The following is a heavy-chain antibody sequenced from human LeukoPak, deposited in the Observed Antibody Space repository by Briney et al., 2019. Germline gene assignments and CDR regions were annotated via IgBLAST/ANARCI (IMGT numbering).Heavy chain of an antibody. CDR1: GGSISIHY. CDR3: ARERPYGDYTYYYGMDV. Sequence: SEILFLTCLVTGGSISIHYWSWFRQPAGKGLEWIGRIYTSGSTNYNPSLKSRVTMSVDTSKNQFSLKLSSVTAADTAVYYCARERPYGDYTYYYGMDVWGQGTTVTVSS. D-gene: IGHD4-17*01. V-gene: IGHV4-4*07. J-gene: IGHJ6*02. CDR2: IYTSGST.